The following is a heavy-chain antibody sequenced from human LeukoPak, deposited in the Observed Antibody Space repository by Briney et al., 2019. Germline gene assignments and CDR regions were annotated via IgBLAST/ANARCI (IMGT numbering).Heavy chain of an antibody. V-gene: IGHV3-64D*06. J-gene: IGHJ4*02. CDR3: VKEDAIVAYFDH. CDR1: GFTFSTYA. D-gene: IGHD5-12*01. CDR2: ISSNGGST. Sequence: PGGSLRLSCSASGFTFSTYAIHWVRQAPGKGLESVSAISSNGGSTYYADSVKGRFTISRDNSKNTLYLQMSSLRAEDTAVYYCVKEDAIVAYFDHWGQGTLVTVSS.